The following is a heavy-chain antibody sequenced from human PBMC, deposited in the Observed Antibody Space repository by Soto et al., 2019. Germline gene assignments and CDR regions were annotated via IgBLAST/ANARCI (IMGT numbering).Heavy chain of an antibody. D-gene: IGHD2-2*01. V-gene: IGHV3-74*01. Sequence: EVQLVESGGGLVQPGGSLRLSCAASGFTFSSYWMHWVRQAPGKGLVWVSRINSDGSSTSYADSVKGRFTISRDNAKNTLYLRMNGLRAEDTAVYYCARYYCSSTSCYASMYYFDYWGQGTLVTVSS. CDR1: GFTFSSYW. CDR3: ARYYCSSTSCYASMYYFDY. CDR2: INSDGSST. J-gene: IGHJ4*02.